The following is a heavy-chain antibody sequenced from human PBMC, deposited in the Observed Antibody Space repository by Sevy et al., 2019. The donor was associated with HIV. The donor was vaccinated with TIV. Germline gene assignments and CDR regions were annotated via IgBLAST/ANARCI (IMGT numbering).Heavy chain of an antibody. Sequence: GGSLRLSCTGSGFTFGDYAMSWFRQAPGMGLEWVGFIRSKDYGGETEYAASVKGRFTISRDDSKSIADLQMNSLKTEETAVYYCTRGYYYDSSGYSDYWGQGTLFTVSS. J-gene: IGHJ4*02. V-gene: IGHV3-49*03. CDR2: IRSKDYGGET. CDR3: TRGYYYDSSGYSDY. CDR1: GFTFGDYA. D-gene: IGHD3-22*01.